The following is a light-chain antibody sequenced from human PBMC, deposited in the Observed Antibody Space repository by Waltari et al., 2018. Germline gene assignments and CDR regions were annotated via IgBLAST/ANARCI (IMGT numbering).Light chain of an antibody. Sequence: DIVMTQSPDSLPVSLGERATINCKSSQTVLSSSNNQNYLAWYQQKPGQPPKLLIYWASTRESGVPDRFSGSGSGTDFTLTISSLQAEDVAVYYCQQYYRPPLTFGGGTKVEIK. CDR2: WAS. CDR3: QQYYRPPLT. CDR1: QTVLSSSNNQNY. V-gene: IGKV4-1*01. J-gene: IGKJ4*01.